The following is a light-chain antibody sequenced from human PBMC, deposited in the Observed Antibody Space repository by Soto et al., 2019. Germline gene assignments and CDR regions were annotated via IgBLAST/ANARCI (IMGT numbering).Light chain of an antibody. J-gene: IGKJ4*01. CDR2: AAS. CDR1: QGISSY. Sequence: AIRMTQPPSSLSASTGDRVTITCRASQGISSYLAWYQQKPGKAPRLLIYAASSLQSGVPSRFSGSGSGTDFTLIISSLQPEDFAVYYCQQYDTSPPLTFGGGTKVDIK. V-gene: IGKV1-8*01. CDR3: QQYDTSPPLT.